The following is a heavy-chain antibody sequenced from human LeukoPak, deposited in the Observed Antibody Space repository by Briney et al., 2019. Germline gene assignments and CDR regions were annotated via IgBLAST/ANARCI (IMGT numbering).Heavy chain of an antibody. CDR2: ISGGGGST. D-gene: IGHD2-21*02. V-gene: IGHV3-23*01. J-gene: IGHJ4*02. CDR1: GFTFSSYG. CDR3: AKGGAYCGGDCYLSFGYFDY. Sequence: GGTLGLPCEASGFTFSSYGMGWVRKAPGKGLEWVSAISGGGGSTYYADSVKGRFTISRDNSKNTLYLQMNSLRAEDTAVYYCAKGGAYCGGDCYLSFGYFDYWGQGTLVTVSS.